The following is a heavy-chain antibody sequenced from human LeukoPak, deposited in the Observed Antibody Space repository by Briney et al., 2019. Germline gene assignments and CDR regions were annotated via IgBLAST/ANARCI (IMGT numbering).Heavy chain of an antibody. V-gene: IGHV1-24*01. Sequence: ASVKVSCKVSGYTLTELSMHWVRQAPGKGLEWMGGFDPEDGETIYAQKFQGRVTMTEDTSTDTAYMELSSLRSEDTAVYYCAATAPYGSGSYYLAYWGQGTLVTVSS. CDR3: AATAPYGSGSYYLAY. D-gene: IGHD3-10*01. CDR2: FDPEDGET. CDR1: GYTLTELS. J-gene: IGHJ4*02.